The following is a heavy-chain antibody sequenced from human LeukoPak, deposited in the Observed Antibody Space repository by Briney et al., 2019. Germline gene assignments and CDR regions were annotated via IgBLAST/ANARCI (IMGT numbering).Heavy chain of an antibody. CDR1: GFTFSTYW. CDR2: IKEDGSDT. D-gene: IGHD2-15*01. Sequence: GGSLRLSCAASGFTFSTYWMDWVRQAPEKGLEWVASIKEDGSDTNYVGSVRGRFTVSRDNTKNSLYPQMNSLRADDTAVYYCASDRAYSQFDYWGQGTLVTVSS. J-gene: IGHJ4*02. V-gene: IGHV3-7*01. CDR3: ASDRAYSQFDY.